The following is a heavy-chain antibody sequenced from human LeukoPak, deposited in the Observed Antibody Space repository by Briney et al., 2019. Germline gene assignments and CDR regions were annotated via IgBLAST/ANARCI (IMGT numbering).Heavy chain of an antibody. V-gene: IGHV3-48*04. J-gene: IGHJ4*02. CDR1: GFTFSTYS. D-gene: IGHD2-2*01. CDR3: ARDGPISDIVVVPAAPFDY. Sequence: GGSLRLSCAASGFTFSTYSMNWVRQAPGKGLEWISFISSSSTTIYYADSVKGRFTISRDNAKNSLYLQMNSLRAEDTAVYYCARDGPISDIVVVPAAPFDYWGQGTLVTVSS. CDR2: ISSSSTTI.